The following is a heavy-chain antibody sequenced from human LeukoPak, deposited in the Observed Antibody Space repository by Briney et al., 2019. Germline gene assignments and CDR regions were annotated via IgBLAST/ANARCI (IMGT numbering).Heavy chain of an antibody. J-gene: IGHJ4*02. CDR1: GFSFSSFA. CDR3: ARDRGPTVAVPYYFDF. V-gene: IGHV3-30*04. CDR2: ISSDGGNI. Sequence: GGSLRLSCAASGFSFSSFAFHWFRQAPGKGLEGVAVISSDGGNIYYADSVTGRTLISRDNSKNTLYLLFYSLKPEDTAVYYCARDRGPTVAVPYYFDFWGQGTVVTVSS. D-gene: IGHD2-2*01.